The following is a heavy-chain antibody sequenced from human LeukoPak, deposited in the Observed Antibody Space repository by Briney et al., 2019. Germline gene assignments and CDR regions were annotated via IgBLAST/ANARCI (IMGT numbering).Heavy chain of an antibody. J-gene: IGHJ4*02. CDR1: GYTFTSYY. Sequence: ASVKVSCKASGYTFTSYYMHWVRQAPGQGLEWMGIINPSGGGTNYAQNFQGRVTVTRDTSTSTVHMELSSLRSEDTAMYYCARDNSRNSNDYWGQGTLVTVSS. D-gene: IGHD1-20*01. CDR2: INPSGGGT. CDR3: ARDNSRNSNDY. V-gene: IGHV1-46*01.